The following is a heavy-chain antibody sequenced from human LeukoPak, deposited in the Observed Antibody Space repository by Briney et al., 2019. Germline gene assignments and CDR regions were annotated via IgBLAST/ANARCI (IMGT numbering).Heavy chain of an antibody. J-gene: IGHJ4*02. D-gene: IGHD6-13*01. CDR3: ASTVYSSSWYYFDY. Sequence: SETLSLTCTVSGGSISSYYWSWIRQPPGKGLEWIGYIYYSGSTNYNPSLKSRVTISVDTSKNQFSLKLSSVTAADTAVYYCASTVYSSSWYYFDYWGQGTLVTVSS. CDR1: GGSISSYY. CDR2: IYYSGST. V-gene: IGHV4-59*01.